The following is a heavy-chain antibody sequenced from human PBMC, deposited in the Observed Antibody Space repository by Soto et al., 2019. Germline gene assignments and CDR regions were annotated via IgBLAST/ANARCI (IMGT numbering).Heavy chain of an antibody. J-gene: IGHJ4*02. CDR1: GFTFSSYS. Sequence: EVQLVESGGGLVQPGGSLRLSCAASGFTFSSYSMNWVRQAPGKGLEWVSYISSSSSTIYYADSVKGRFTISRDNAKNSLYLQMNSLRAEDTAVYYCARGGLRGYSYGYWTAVDYWGQGTLVTVSS. CDR2: ISSSSSTI. D-gene: IGHD5-18*01. V-gene: IGHV3-48*01. CDR3: ARGGLRGYSYGYWTAVDY.